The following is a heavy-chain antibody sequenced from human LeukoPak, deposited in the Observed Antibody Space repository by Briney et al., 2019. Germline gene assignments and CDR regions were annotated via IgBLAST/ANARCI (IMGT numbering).Heavy chain of an antibody. J-gene: IGHJ4*02. D-gene: IGHD3-16*01. V-gene: IGHV3-23*01. Sequence: QPGGSLRLSCAASGFTFSSYAMSWVRQAPGKGLEWVSVISGSGGSTYYVDSVKGRFTISRDNSKNTLYLQMNSLRAEDTAVYYCAKVYTLQSVFSSPDYWGQGTLVTVSS. CDR2: ISGSGGST. CDR3: AKVYTLQSVFSSPDY. CDR1: GFTFSSYA.